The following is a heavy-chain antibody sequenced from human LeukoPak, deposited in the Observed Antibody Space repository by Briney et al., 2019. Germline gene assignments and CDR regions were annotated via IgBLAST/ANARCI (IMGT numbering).Heavy chain of an antibody. J-gene: IGHJ4*02. CDR1: GFTFSSYA. CDR3: AKGYASGSYSTFDY. D-gene: IGHD3-10*01. CDR2: ISGSGGST. V-gene: IGHV3-23*01. Sequence: GGSLRLSCAASGFTFSSYAMSWVRQAPGKGLEWVSTISGSGGSTYYADSVKGRFTISRDNSKNTLYLQMNSLRAEDTVVYYCAKGYASGSYSTFDYWGQGTLVTVSS.